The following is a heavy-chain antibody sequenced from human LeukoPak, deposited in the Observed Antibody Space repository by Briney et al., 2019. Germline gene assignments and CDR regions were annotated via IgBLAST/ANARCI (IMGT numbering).Heavy chain of an antibody. CDR3: ARDRWYSSSWYWFDP. V-gene: IGHV4-4*07. J-gene: IGHJ5*02. Sequence: SETLSLTCTVSGGSVSSYYWSWIRQPAGKGLEWIGRIYTSGSTNYNPSLKSRVTMSVDTSKNQFSLKLSSVTAAGTAVYYCARDRWYSSSWYWFDPWGRGTLVTVSS. CDR2: IYTSGST. CDR1: GGSVSSYY. D-gene: IGHD6-13*01.